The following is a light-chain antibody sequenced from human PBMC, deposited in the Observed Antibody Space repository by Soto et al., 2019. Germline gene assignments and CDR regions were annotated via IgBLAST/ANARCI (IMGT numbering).Light chain of an antibody. V-gene: IGLV3-1*01. CDR2: QDN. CDR1: KLGDKY. Sequence: SYELTQPPSVSVSPGQPATITCSGDKLGDKYACWFQQKPGQSPVLVICQDNKRPSGIPERFSGSNSGNTATLTISGTQAMDEADYYCQAWDSNIAVFGGGTKLTVL. J-gene: IGLJ2*01. CDR3: QAWDSNIAV.